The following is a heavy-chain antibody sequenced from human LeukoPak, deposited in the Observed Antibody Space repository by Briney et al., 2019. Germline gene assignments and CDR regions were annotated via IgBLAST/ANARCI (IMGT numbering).Heavy chain of an antibody. CDR1: GGSISSGFYY. D-gene: IGHD2-21*02. J-gene: IGHJ4*02. CDR3: ARLRFRDYYFDY. Sequence: SETLSLTCTVSGGSISSGFYYWSWIRQPAGKGLEWIGRIYSSGSTNYNPSLKSRVTMSVDTSKNQFSLKLSSVTAADTAVYYCARLRFRDYYFDYWGQGTLVTVSS. CDR2: IYSSGST. V-gene: IGHV4-61*02.